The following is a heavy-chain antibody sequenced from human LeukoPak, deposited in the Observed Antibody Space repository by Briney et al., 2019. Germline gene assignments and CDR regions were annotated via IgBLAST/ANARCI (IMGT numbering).Heavy chain of an antibody. V-gene: IGHV3-30-3*01. D-gene: IGHD6-19*01. Sequence: PGRSLRLSCAASGFTFSSYAMHWVRQAPGKGLEWVAVISYDGSNKYYADSVKGRFTISRDNSKNTLYLQMSSLRAEDTAVYYCAREVGGWYMRYYFDYWGQGTLVTVSS. CDR3: AREVGGWYMRYYFDY. CDR2: ISYDGSNK. CDR1: GFTFSSYA. J-gene: IGHJ4*02.